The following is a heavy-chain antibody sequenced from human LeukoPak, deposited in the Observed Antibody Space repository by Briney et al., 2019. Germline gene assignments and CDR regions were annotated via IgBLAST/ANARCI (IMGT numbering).Heavy chain of an antibody. J-gene: IGHJ4*02. CDR3: ARTMWGFDY. V-gene: IGHV3-48*03. Sequence: PGGSLRLSCASSGFAFSDYEMNWVRQARGKGLEWVSYTSSSGSIIYYADFVKGRFTISRDNAKRSLFLQMNSLRVEDTAVYYCARTMWGFDYWGQGTLVTVSS. CDR1: GFAFSDYE. D-gene: IGHD7-27*01. CDR2: TSSSGSII.